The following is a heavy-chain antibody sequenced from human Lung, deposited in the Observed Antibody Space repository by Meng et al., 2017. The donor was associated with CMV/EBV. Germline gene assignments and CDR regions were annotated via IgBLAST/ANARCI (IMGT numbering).Heavy chain of an antibody. CDR3: LRRSGGSV. CDR2: IPHRGSS. CDR1: GDSIHNHNW. V-gene: IGHV4-4*02. J-gene: IGHJ1*01. D-gene: IGHD3-10*01. Sequence: VELAASGPEMVKSSEPLSLTCAVSGDSIHNHNWWAWVRQPPGKGLGWIGEIPHRGSSAYNPSLKSRVSMSIDKSKNQFSLKLTSVTAADTAVYHCLRRSGGSVWGQGTLVTVSS.